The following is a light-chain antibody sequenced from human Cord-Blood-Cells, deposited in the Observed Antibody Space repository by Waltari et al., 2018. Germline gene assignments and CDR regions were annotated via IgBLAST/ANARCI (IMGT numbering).Light chain of an antibody. CDR3: SSYTSSSTL. CDR1: SSDVGGYNY. Sequence: QSALTQPASVSGSPGQSITISCTGTSSDVGGYNYVSWYQQHPGKTPKLLIYDVSNRPFGVSNPLSGSESGNTASLTISGLQAEDEADYYCSSYTSSSTLFGTGTKVTVL. J-gene: IGLJ1*01. V-gene: IGLV2-14*01. CDR2: DVS.